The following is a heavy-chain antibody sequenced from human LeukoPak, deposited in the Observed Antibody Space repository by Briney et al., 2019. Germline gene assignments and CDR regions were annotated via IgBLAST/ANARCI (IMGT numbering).Heavy chain of an antibody. CDR3: AREHRTLRAFDI. Sequence: PGGSLRLSCAASGFTFSSYAMSWVRQAPGKGLEWVAVIWYDGSNKYYADSVKGRFTISRDNSKNTLYLQMNSLRAEDTAVYYCAREHRTLRAFDIWGQGTMVTVSS. CDR2: IWYDGSNK. CDR1: GFTFSSYA. V-gene: IGHV3-33*08. J-gene: IGHJ3*02.